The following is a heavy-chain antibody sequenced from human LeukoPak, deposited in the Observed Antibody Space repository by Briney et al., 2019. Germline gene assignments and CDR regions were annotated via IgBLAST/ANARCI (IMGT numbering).Heavy chain of an antibody. D-gene: IGHD4-17*01. J-gene: IGHJ5*02. V-gene: IGHV4-34*01. CDR1: GGSFSDYY. CDR2: INHSGST. CDR3: AQGHDYGDYLNWFDP. Sequence: SETLSLTCAVYGGSFSDYYWSWIRQLPGKGLEWIGEINHSGSTNYNPSLKSRVTISVDTSKNQFSLKLSSVTAADTAVYYCAQGHDYGDYLNWFDPWGQGTLVTVSS.